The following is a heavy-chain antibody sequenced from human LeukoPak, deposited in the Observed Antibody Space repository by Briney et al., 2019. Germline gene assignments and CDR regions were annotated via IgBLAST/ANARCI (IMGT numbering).Heavy chain of an antibody. Sequence: ASVKVSCKASGYTFTSYDINLVRQAPGQGLEWMGRIIPILGIANYAQKFQGRVTITADKSTSTAYMELSSLRSEDTAVYYCAREDYGGSYFDYWGQGTLVTVSS. CDR1: GYTFTSYD. V-gene: IGHV1-69*04. CDR2: IIPILGIA. J-gene: IGHJ4*02. D-gene: IGHD4-23*01. CDR3: AREDYGGSYFDY.